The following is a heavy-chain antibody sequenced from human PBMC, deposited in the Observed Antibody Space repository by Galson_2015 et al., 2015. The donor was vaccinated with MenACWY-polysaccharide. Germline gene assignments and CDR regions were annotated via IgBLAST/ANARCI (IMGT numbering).Heavy chain of an antibody. Sequence: SLRLSCAASGFTFSNYGMAWVRQAPGKGLDWVSAMSRSGTTYYADSVKGRFTISRDNSKNTLYLQMNSLRVEDTAVYYCAREGFCSDGSCYFEDYWGQGTLVTVSS. J-gene: IGHJ4*02. D-gene: IGHD2-15*01. CDR2: MSRSGTT. CDR1: GFTFSNYG. CDR3: AREGFCSDGSCYFEDY. V-gene: IGHV3-23*01.